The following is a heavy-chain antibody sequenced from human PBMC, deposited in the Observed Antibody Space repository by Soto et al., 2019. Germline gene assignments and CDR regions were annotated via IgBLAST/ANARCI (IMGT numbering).Heavy chain of an antibody. Sequence: QVQLVQSGAEVRRPGASVKVSCEASGYTFTGYFMHWVRQAPGQGLEWMGWINPNSGGTTYAQKFQGWVTMTRDTSISTDYMELSRLRSDDTAVYYCARGQRVYYDYGMDVWGQGTTVTVSS. V-gene: IGHV1-2*04. CDR1: GYTFTGYF. J-gene: IGHJ6*02. CDR3: ARGQRVYYDYGMDV. CDR2: INPNSGGT.